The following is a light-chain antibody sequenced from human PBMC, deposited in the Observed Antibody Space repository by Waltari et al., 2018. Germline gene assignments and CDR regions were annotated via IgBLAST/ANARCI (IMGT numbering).Light chain of an antibody. J-gene: IGKJ2*01. Sequence: VMTQSPVTLSVSLGERATLSCRASQSISGNFAWYQQRPGQAPRLLIYGASTRATGVPARFSGSGSGTDFTLTISSLQSEDFAVYYCQQYNDWPYTFGQGTKLDIK. CDR1: QSISGN. CDR2: GAS. V-gene: IGKV3D-15*01. CDR3: QQYNDWPYT.